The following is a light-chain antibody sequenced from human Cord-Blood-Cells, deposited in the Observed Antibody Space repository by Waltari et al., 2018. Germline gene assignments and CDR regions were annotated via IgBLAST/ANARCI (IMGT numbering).Light chain of an antibody. V-gene: IGLV3-21*03. CDR1: NVGSKS. CDR2: DDS. Sequence: SYVLTQPPSVSVAPGKTARITCGGNNVGSKSVHWYQQKPGRAPVLVVYDDSDGPSGIPERFSGSNSGNTATLTISRVEAGDEADYYCQVWDSSSDHVFGTGTKVTVL. CDR3: QVWDSSSDHV. J-gene: IGLJ1*01.